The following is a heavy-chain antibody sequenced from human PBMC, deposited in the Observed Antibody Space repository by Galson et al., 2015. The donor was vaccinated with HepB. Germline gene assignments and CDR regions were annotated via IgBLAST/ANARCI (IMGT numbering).Heavy chain of an antibody. CDR3: AKDQCYDYNSGAGADY. V-gene: IGHV3-30*02. CDR2: IRHDGGKK. J-gene: IGHJ4*02. Sequence: SLRLSCAASGFSFSDYCMHWVRQAPGKGLECVAFIRHDGGKKYYADSVEGRFTVSRDNSKNTLYLQMKSLRAEDTAMYFCAKDQCYDYNSGAGADYWGQGTLVIVSS. D-gene: IGHD3-16*01. CDR1: GFSFSDYC.